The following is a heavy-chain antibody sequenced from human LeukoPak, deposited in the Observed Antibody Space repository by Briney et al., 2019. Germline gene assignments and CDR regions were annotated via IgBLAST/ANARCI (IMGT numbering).Heavy chain of an antibody. CDR2: IYYSGST. CDR1: GGSFSGYY. D-gene: IGHD3-10*01. J-gene: IGHJ3*02. Sequence: SETLSLTCAVYGGSFSGYYWSWIRQPPGKGLEWIGSIYYSGSTYYNPSLKSRVTISVDTSKNQFSLKLSSVTAADTAVYYCARDLYYHDAFDIWGQGTMVTVSS. CDR3: ARDLYYHDAFDI. V-gene: IGHV4-34*01.